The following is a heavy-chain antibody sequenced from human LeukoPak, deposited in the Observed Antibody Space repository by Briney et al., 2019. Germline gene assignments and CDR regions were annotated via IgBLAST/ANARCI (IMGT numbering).Heavy chain of an antibody. CDR3: ARSPTEYSSSWYNH. V-gene: IGHV1-18*01. J-gene: IGHJ5*02. CDR2: ISAYNGNT. Sequence: ASVKVSCKASGGTFSSYAISWVRQAPGQGLEWMGWISAYNGNTNYAQKLQGRVTMTTDTSTSTAYMELRSLRSDDTAVYYCARSPTEYSSSWYNHWGQGTLVTVSS. CDR1: GGTFSSYA. D-gene: IGHD6-13*01.